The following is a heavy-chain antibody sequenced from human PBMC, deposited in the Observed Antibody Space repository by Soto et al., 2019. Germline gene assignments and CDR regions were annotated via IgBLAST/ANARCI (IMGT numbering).Heavy chain of an antibody. CDR2: IWYDGSNK. CDR3: ARDLWQQPGGNWYFDL. D-gene: IGHD6-13*01. Sequence: QVQLVESGGGVVQPGRSLRLSCAASGFTFSSYGMHWVRQAPGKGLEGVAVIWYDGSNKYYADSVKGRFTISRDNSKNTLYLQMNSLRAEDTAVYYCARDLWQQPGGNWYFDLWGRGTLVTVSS. CDR1: GFTFSSYG. V-gene: IGHV3-33*01. J-gene: IGHJ2*01.